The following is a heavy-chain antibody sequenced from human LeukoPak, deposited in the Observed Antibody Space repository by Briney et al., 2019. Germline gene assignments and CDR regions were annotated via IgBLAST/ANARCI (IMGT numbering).Heavy chain of an antibody. CDR1: GFTFSSYW. Sequence: PGGSLRLSCAASGFTFSSYWMSWVRQAPGKGLEWVANIKQDGSEKYYVDSVKGRLTISRDNAKNSLYLQMNSLRAEDTAVYYCARGRGYDFWSGYYFLDDDAFDIWGQGTMVTVSS. D-gene: IGHD3-3*01. J-gene: IGHJ3*02. CDR3: ARGRGYDFWSGYYFLDDDAFDI. V-gene: IGHV3-7*01. CDR2: IKQDGSEK.